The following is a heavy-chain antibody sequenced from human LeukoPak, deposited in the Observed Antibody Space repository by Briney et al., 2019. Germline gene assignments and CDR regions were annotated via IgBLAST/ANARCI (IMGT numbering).Heavy chain of an antibody. CDR3: ARDSGSGTYY. D-gene: IGHD6-19*01. V-gene: IGHV4-59*01. CDR2: IYYSGST. J-gene: IGHJ4*02. CDR1: GGSISCYY. Sequence: SETLSLTCTVSGGSISCYYWSWIRQTPGKGLEWIGHIYYSGSTNYNLSLKSRVTISIDTSKNQFSLNLRSVTAADTAVYYCARDSGSGTYYWGQGTLVTVSS.